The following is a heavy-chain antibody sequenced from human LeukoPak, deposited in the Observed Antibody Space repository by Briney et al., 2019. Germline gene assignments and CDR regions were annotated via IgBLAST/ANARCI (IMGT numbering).Heavy chain of an antibody. Sequence: SGPTLVKPTQTLTLTCTFSGFSFSTSGVGVGWIRQPPGKALEWLALIYWNDDKRYSPSLKSRLTITKDTSKNQVVLTMTNMDPVDTATYYCAQGVLRYFDWLPRFDYWGQGTLVTVSS. D-gene: IGHD3-9*01. CDR3: AQGVLRYFDWLPRFDY. CDR1: GFSFSTSGVG. V-gene: IGHV2-5*01. CDR2: IYWNDDK. J-gene: IGHJ4*02.